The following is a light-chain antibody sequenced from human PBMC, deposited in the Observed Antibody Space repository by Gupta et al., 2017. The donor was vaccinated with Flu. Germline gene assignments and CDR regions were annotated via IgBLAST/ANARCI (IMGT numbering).Light chain of an antibody. J-gene: IGLJ3*02. CDR1: AFPSQN. CDR3: QEADSIGAPNV. V-gene: IGLV3-25*03. Sequence: GQNAKITCTEDAFPSQNVDWYRQKPGQAPVLVIYNDRERPSGIPERFSGSSSGKTVTLTSRGVEAEDEADYYCQEADSIGAPNVFGGGTNLTVL. CDR2: NDR.